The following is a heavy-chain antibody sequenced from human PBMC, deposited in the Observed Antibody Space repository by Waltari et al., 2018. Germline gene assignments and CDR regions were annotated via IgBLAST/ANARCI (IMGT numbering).Heavy chain of an antibody. CDR2: IYSGGST. J-gene: IGHJ4*02. V-gene: IGHV3-23*03. D-gene: IGHD5-12*01. Sequence: EVQLVQSGAEVKKPGESLKISCKGSGYSFTSYWIGWVRQAPGKGLEWVSVIYSGGSTYYADSVKGRFTISRDNSKNTLYLQMNSLRAEDTAVYYCAKQMATITYWGQGTLVTVSS. CDR3: AKQMATITY. CDR1: GYSFTSYW.